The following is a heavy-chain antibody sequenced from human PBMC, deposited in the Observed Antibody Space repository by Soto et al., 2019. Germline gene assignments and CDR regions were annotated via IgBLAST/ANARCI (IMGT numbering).Heavy chain of an antibody. D-gene: IGHD3-10*01. Sequence: SETLSPTYHISGDPISIMNWWSWIRQPPGKGLEWIGEIHHSGSTNYNPSLKSRVTISVEKSWNQFSLKLSSVTAADTAVYYCARYDYGSGNDYNIDYWGQGILVTVS. CDR1: GDPISIMNW. CDR2: IHHSGST. CDR3: ARYDYGSGNDYNIDY. J-gene: IGHJ4*02. V-gene: IGHV4-4*02.